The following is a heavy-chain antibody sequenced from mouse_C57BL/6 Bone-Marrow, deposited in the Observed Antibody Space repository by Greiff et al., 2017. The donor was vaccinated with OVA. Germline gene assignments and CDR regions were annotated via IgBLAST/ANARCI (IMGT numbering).Heavy chain of an antibody. J-gene: IGHJ2*01. Sequence: VQLQQSGAELVKPGASVKMSCKASGYTFTSYWITWVKQRPGQGLEWIGDIYPGSGSTNYNEKFKSKATLTVDTSSSTAYMQLSSLTSEDSAVYYCARPHYYGSSSLDDWGQGTTLTVSS. CDR1: GYTFTSYW. CDR2: IYPGSGST. V-gene: IGHV1-55*01. CDR3: ARPHYYGSSSLDD. D-gene: IGHD1-1*01.